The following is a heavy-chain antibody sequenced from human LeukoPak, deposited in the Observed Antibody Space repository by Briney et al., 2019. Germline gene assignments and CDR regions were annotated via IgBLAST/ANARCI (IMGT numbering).Heavy chain of an antibody. CDR3: ARHYRGSYVDY. D-gene: IGHD1-26*01. V-gene: IGHV4-61*05. J-gene: IGHJ4*02. Sequence: PSETLSLTCTVSGGSISSSSYYWGWIRQPPGKGLEWIGYIYTSGSTNYNPSLKSRVTISVDTSKNQFSLKLSSVTAADTAVYYCARHYRGSYVDYWGQGTLVTVSS. CDR2: IYTSGST. CDR1: GGSISSSSYY.